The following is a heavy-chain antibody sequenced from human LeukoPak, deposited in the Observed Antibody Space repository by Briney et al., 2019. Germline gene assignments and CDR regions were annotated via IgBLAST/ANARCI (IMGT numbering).Heavy chain of an antibody. J-gene: IGHJ4*02. CDR1: GGSTSRYY. Sequence: SETLSLTCTVSGGSTSRYYWSWIRQPPGKGLEWIGFIYYSGSTNYNPSLKSRVTISVDTSKNQFSLKLSSVTAADTAVYYCARHVRGLERQLLWTSRGVTTAPVPMYYFDYWGQGTLVTVSS. CDR2: IYYSGST. CDR3: ARHVRGLERQLLWTSRGVTTAPVPMYYFDY. D-gene: IGHD2-2*01. V-gene: IGHV4-59*08.